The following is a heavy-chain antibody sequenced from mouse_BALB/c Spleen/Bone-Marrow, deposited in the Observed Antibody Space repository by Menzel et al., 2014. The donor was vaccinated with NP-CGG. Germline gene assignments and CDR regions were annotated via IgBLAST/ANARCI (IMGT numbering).Heavy chain of an antibody. Sequence: EVKLMESGGGLVQPGGSLRLSCATSGFTFTDYYMSWVRQPPGKALEWLGFIRNKANGYTTEYSASVKGRFTISRDNSQSILYLQMNTLRAEDSATYYCARDGSWFADWGQGTLVTVSA. V-gene: IGHV7-3*02. CDR2: IRNKANGYTT. J-gene: IGHJ3*01. CDR3: ARDGSWFAD. CDR1: GFTFTDYY.